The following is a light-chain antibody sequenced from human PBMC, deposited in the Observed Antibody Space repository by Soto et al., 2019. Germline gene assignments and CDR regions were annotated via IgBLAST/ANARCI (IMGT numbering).Light chain of an antibody. J-gene: IGKJ4*01. Sequence: DIQMTQSPSSLSASVGDRVTITCRASQSISSYLNWYQQKPGEAPKVLIFAASSLQSGVPSRFSGSGSGTDFTLTISSLQPEDFATYYCQQSYNAPLTFGGGTKVEIK. CDR2: AAS. CDR1: QSISSY. V-gene: IGKV1-39*01. CDR3: QQSYNAPLT.